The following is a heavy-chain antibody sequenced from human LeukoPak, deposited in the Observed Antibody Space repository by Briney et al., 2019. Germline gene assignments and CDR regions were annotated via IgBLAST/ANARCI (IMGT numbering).Heavy chain of an antibody. Sequence: GGSLRLSCAASGFTFSSHGMHWVRQAPGKGLEWVAVIWYDGSNKFYADSVRGRFTISRDNSKNTLYVQMNSLRAEDTAVYYCARGRGSGWYDAFDFWGQGTMVTVSS. V-gene: IGHV3-33*01. CDR1: GFTFSSHG. CDR2: IWYDGSNK. D-gene: IGHD6-19*01. CDR3: ARGRGSGWYDAFDF. J-gene: IGHJ3*01.